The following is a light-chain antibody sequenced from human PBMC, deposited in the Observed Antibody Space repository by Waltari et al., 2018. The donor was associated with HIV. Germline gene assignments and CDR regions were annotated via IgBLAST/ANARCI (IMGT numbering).Light chain of an antibody. J-gene: IGLJ1*01. Sequence: QSVLTQPPSASGTPGQRVTISCSGSSSNIGKNTVNWYQQLPGTAPTLLIYSNNQRPSGVPDRFSGSKSGTSASLAISGLQSEDEADYYCAAWDDSLKGYVFGPGTEVSVL. CDR2: SNN. CDR1: SSNIGKNT. V-gene: IGLV1-44*01. CDR3: AAWDDSLKGYV.